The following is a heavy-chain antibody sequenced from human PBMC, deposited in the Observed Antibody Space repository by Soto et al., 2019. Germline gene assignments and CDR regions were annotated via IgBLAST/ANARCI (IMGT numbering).Heavy chain of an antibody. J-gene: IGHJ5*02. D-gene: IGHD2-15*01. CDR1: GYTFTSYG. V-gene: IGHV1-18*01. CDR2: ISAYNGNT. CDR3: ARGAIVVVVAATSWFDP. Sequence: QVPLVQSGAEMKKPGASVKVSCKASGYTFTSYGISWVRQAPGQGLEWMGWISAYNGNTNYAQKLQGRVTMTTDTSTSTAYMELRSLRSDDTAVYYCARGAIVVVVAATSWFDPWGQGTLVTVSS.